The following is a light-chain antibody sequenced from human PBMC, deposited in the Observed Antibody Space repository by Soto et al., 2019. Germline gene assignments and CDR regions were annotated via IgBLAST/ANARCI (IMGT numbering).Light chain of an antibody. Sequence: DIQMTQSLSSLSASVGCRLTITCRASQSISSWLAWYQQKPGKAPKILIYKASSLESGVPPRFGGSGSGTEFTLIISRLQTDDFATYYCQQYNSYSPTFGQGTKVDIK. J-gene: IGKJ1*01. CDR1: QSISSW. CDR2: KAS. V-gene: IGKV1-5*03. CDR3: QQYNSYSPT.